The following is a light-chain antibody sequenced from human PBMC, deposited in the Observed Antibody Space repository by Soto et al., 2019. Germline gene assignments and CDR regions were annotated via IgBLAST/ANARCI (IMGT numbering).Light chain of an antibody. V-gene: IGKV1-6*01. Sequence: AIQMTQSPSSLSASVGDRVTITCRASQDISNDLAWYQQKPGKAPELLIYDASNLHSGVPLRFSGSGSGTEFTLIITILQPEDFANYFCLQDYSYPHTFGQGTKVDIK. CDR3: LQDYSYPHT. J-gene: IGKJ1*01. CDR2: DAS. CDR1: QDISND.